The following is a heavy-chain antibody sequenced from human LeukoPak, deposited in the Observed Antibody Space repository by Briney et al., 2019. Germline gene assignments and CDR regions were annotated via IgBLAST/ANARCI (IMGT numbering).Heavy chain of an antibody. V-gene: IGHV1-18*01. CDR1: GYTFTSYG. J-gene: IGHJ4*02. CDR2: ISAYNGNT. CDR3: ARVLAAAGTDSLDY. D-gene: IGHD6-13*01. Sequence: ASVKVSCKASGYTFTSYGISWVRRAPGQGLEWMGWISAYNGNTNYAQKLQGRVTMTTDTSTSTAYMELRSLRSDDTAVYYCARVLAAAGTDSLDYWGQGTLVTVSS.